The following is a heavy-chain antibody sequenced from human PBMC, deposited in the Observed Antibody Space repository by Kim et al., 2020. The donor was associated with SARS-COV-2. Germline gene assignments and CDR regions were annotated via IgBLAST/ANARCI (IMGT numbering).Heavy chain of an antibody. Sequence: QKYPGRVNITRDTSASTAFMELSSLTSEDTAIYYCARDGTTRNGGYYFDYWGQGALVTVSS. D-gene: IGHD1-1*01. V-gene: IGHV1-3*01. J-gene: IGHJ4*01. CDR3: ARDGTTRNGGYYFDY.